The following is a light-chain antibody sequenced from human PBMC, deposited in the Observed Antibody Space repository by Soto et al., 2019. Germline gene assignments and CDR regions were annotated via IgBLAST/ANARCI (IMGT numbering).Light chain of an antibody. CDR2: AAS. CDR1: QSISTY. CDR3: QQSYSSPRT. Sequence: DIQMTQSPSSLSASVGDRVTITCRASQSISTYLNWYQQKVGKAPKLLIYAASSLQRGVPSRFSGSVSVTDFTLTISILQPEDFATYYCQQSYSSPRTFGQGTKLEIK. J-gene: IGKJ2*02. V-gene: IGKV1-39*01.